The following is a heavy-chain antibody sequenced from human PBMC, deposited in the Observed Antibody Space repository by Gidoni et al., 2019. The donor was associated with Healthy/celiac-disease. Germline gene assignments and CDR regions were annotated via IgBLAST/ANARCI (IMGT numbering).Heavy chain of an antibody. J-gene: IGHJ5*02. V-gene: IGHV4-34*01. CDR3: ARGLNGLRFLEWLRFDP. CDR2: INHSGST. CDR1: GGSFSVYY. Sequence: QVQLQQCGAGLLKPSETLSLTCAVYGGSFSVYYWRWIRQPPGKGLEWIGEINHSGSTNYNPSLKSRVTISVDTAKNQFSLKLSSVTAADTAVYYCARGLNGLRFLEWLRFDPWGQGTLVTVSS. D-gene: IGHD3-3*01.